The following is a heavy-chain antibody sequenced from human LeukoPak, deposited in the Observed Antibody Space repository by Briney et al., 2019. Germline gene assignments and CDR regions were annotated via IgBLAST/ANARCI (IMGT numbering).Heavy chain of an antibody. CDR3: ARGASGLGY. CDR2: VYSGGST. Sequence: GGSLRLSCAASGFTVSTHYMTWVRQGPGKGLEWVSAVYSGGSTYYADSVKGRFTISRDISRNTLFLQMNSLRTEDTAVYYCARGASGLGYWGQGTLVTVSS. V-gene: IGHV3-53*01. CDR1: GFTVSTHY. D-gene: IGHD6-19*01. J-gene: IGHJ4*02.